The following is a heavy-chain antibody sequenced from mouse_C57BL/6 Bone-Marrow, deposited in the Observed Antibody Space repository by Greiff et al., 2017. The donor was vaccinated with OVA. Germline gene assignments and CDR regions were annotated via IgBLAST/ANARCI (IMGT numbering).Heavy chain of an antibody. V-gene: IGHV1-18*01. CDR3: AREDYRRSRRETWFAY. Sequence: EVQLQQSGPELVKPGASVKIPCKASGYTFTDYNMDWVKQSPGKSLEWIGDINPNNGGTIYNQKFKGKATLTVDKSSSTAYMELRSLTSEDTAVYYCAREDYRRSRRETWFAYWGQGTLVTVSA. CDR2: INPNNGGT. D-gene: IGHD2-4*01. J-gene: IGHJ3*01. CDR1: GYTFTDYN.